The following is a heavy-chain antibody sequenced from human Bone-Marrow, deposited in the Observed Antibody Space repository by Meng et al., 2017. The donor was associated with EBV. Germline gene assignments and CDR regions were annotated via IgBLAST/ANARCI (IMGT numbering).Heavy chain of an antibody. Sequence: QVQLVESGGGVVQPGRXXGFSCVASGFTFSSYAMHWVRQAPGKGLEWVAVISYDGSNKYYADSVKGRFTISRDNSKNTLYLQMNSLRAEDTAVYYCARAAQSGSYYYYYGMDVWGQGTTVTVSS. J-gene: IGHJ6*02. V-gene: IGHV3-30-3*01. CDR2: ISYDGSNK. CDR3: ARAAQSGSYYYYYGMDV. CDR1: GFTFSSYA. D-gene: IGHD1-26*01.